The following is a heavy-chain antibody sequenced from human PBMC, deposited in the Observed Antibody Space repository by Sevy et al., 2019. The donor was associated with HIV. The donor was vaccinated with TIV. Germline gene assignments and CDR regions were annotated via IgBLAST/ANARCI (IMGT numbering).Heavy chain of an antibody. CDR2: VDPSAGNT. V-gene: IGHV1-46*01. CDR1: GDTFTNNY. J-gene: IGHJ4*02. CDR3: VRADPDQHFDS. Sequence: ASVKVSCKASGDTFTNNYIHWVRQAPGQGLEWMGMVDPSAGNTTYAQKFQGRVTMTREMSTSILYMDLSSLRSEDTAVYYCVRADPDQHFDSWGQGTLVTVSS.